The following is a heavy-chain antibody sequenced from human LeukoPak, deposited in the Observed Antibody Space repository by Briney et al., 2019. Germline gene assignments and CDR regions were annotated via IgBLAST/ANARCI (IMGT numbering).Heavy chain of an antibody. V-gene: IGHV3-7*01. Sequence: GGSLRLSCAASGFTFSSYWMSWVRQAPGKGLEWVANIKQDGSEKYYVDSVKGRFTISRDNAKNSLYLQMNSLRAEDTAVYYCARRAVAYSFGSYYYYYYYMDVWGKGTTVTISS. CDR3: ARRAVAYSFGSYYYYYYYMDV. D-gene: IGHD6-19*01. CDR2: IKQDGSEK. CDR1: GFTFSSYW. J-gene: IGHJ6*03.